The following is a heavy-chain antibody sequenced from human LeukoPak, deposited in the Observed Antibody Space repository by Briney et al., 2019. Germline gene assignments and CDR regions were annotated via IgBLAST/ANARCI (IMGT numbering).Heavy chain of an antibody. J-gene: IGHJ4*02. V-gene: IGHV6-1*01. D-gene: IGHD6-19*01. CDR3: ARDRDGSGWYGTNYDY. Sequence: SQTLLLTCAISGDSVSSNSAAWNWIRQSPSRGLEWLGRTYYRSKWFNDYAVSVKSRITISPDTSKNQFSLQLKSVTPEDTAVYYCARDRDGSGWYGTNYDYWGQGTLVTVSS. CDR1: GDSVSSNSAA. CDR2: TYYRSKWFN.